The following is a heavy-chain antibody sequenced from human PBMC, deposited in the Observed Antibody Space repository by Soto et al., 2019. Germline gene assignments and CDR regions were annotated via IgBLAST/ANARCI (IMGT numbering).Heavy chain of an antibody. Sequence: WVQQEKEQGLEWMGLIIAYNGNTNYAQRLQGRVTMTTDTSTSTAYMEMRSLRSDDTAVYYCERRSIAAPPGYHGIGVRAQPTTGTLYS. J-gene: IGHJ6*01. CDR2: IIAYNGNT. V-gene: IGHV1-18*01. D-gene: IGHD6-6*01. CDR3: ERRSIAAPPGYHGIGV.